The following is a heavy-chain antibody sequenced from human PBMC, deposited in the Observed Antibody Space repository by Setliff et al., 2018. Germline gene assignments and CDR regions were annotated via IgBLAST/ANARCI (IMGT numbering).Heavy chain of an antibody. CDR2: IYYSGTA. CDR1: GGSISSSSYQ. V-gene: IGHV4-39*01. Sequence: KTSETLSLTCTVSGGSISSSSYQWGWVRQTPGKGLEWIGSIYYSGTAYYNPSLKSRVTISVDTSKNQFSLQVTSVTATDTAVYYCARHEFVGSYYGSVTYRHFDYWGQGILVTVSS. CDR3: ARHEFVGSYYGSVTYRHFDY. D-gene: IGHD3-10*01. J-gene: IGHJ4*02.